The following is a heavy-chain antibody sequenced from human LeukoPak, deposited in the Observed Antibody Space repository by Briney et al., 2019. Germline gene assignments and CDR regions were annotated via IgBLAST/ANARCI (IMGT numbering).Heavy chain of an antibody. Sequence: SQTLSLTCTVSGGSISSGGYSWSWIRQHPGKGLEWIGYIYYSGSTYYNPSLKSRVTISVDTSKNQFSLKLNSVTAADTAVYYCARAHYCSGGSCYPKTWGQGTLVTVSS. V-gene: IGHV4-31*03. CDR2: IYYSGST. D-gene: IGHD2-15*01. CDR3: ARAHYCSGGSCYPKT. J-gene: IGHJ5*02. CDR1: GGSISSGGYS.